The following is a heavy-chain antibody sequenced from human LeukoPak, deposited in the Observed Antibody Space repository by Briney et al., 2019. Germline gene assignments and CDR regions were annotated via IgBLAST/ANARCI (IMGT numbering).Heavy chain of an antibody. CDR2: TSHDATNK. D-gene: IGHD6-13*01. CDR1: GFSFSTYG. Sequence: GGSLRLSCAASGFSFSTYGMHWVRQAPGKGLEWLAVTSHDATNKFYADSVKGRFTISRDNSKNTLYLQMNSLRAEDTAVYYCARDIRVSSSWYGGVLYWGQGTLVTVSS. CDR3: ARDIRVSSSWYGGVLY. J-gene: IGHJ4*02. V-gene: IGHV3-30*03.